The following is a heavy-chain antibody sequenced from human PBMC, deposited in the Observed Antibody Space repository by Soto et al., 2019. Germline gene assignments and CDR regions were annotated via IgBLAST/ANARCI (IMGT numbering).Heavy chain of an antibody. CDR1: GFTFSTYD. CDR3: ARAYSGRLPRRADYYFAMDV. CDR2: IGSADGP. J-gene: IGHJ6*02. V-gene: IGHV3-13*05. D-gene: IGHD2-15*01. Sequence: GGSLRLSCAASGFTFSTYDMHWVRQATGKGLEWVSAIGSADGPYYLGSVKGRFTISRENAKNSLYLQMNSLRAGDTAVYYCARAYSGRLPRRADYYFAMDVWGQGTTVTVSS.